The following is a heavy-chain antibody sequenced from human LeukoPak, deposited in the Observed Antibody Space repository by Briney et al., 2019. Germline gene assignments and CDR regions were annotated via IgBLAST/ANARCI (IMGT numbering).Heavy chain of an antibody. V-gene: IGHV1-2*02. CDR3: ARASINAYYYYYGMDV. J-gene: IGHJ6*02. CDR2: INPNSGGT. CDR1: GYTFTGYY. Sequence: GASVKVSCKASGYTFTGYYMHWVRQAPGQGLEWMGWINPNSGGTNYAQKFQDRVTMARDTSISTAYMELSRLRSDDTAVYYCARASINAYYYYYGMDVWGQGTTVTVSS. D-gene: IGHD3-9*01.